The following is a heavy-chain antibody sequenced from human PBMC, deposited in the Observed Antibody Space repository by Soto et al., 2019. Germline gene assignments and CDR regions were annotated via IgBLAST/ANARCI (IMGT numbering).Heavy chain of an antibody. V-gene: IGHV3-21*04. J-gene: IGHJ4*02. Sequence: GGSLRLSCAASGFTFSSYSMNWVRQAPGKGLEWVSSISSSSSYIYYADSVKGRFTISRDNAKNSLYLQMNSLRPEDTAMYYCAKTSGVIVVVTSFDHWGQGTLVTVSS. D-gene: IGHD3-22*01. CDR1: GFTFSSYS. CDR3: AKTSGVIVVVTSFDH. CDR2: ISSSSSYI.